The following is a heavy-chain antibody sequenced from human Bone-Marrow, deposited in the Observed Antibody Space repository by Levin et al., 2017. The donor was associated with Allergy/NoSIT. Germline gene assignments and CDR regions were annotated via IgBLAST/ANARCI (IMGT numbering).Heavy chain of an antibody. D-gene: IGHD3-3*01. J-gene: IGHJ2*01. Sequence: GESLKISCAASGFTFSNAWMSWVRQAPGKGLEWVGRIKSKTDGGTTDYAAPVKGRFTISRDDSKNTLYLQMNSLKTEDTAVYYCTTADPIFLGWLPNPTPLWYFDLWGRGTLVTVSS. CDR2: IKSKTDGGTT. CDR3: TTADPIFLGWLPNPTPLWYFDL. V-gene: IGHV3-15*01. CDR1: GFTFSNAW.